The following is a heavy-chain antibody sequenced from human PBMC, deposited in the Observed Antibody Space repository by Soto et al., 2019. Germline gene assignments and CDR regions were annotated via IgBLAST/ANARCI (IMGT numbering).Heavy chain of an antibody. CDR2: INHSGST. D-gene: IGHD3-22*01. CDR1: GGSFCGYY. J-gene: IGHJ5*02. CDR3: ARGRYYYDSSGYYH. V-gene: IGHV4-34*01. Sequence: SETLSLTCAVYGGSFCGYYWSWIRQPPGKGLEWIGEINHSGSTNYNPSLKSRVTISVDTSKNQFSLKLSSVTAADTAVYYCARGRYYYDSSGYYHWGQGTLVTVSS.